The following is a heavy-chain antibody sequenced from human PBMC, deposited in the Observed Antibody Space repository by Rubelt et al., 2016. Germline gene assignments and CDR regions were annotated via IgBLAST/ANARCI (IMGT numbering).Heavy chain of an antibody. J-gene: IGHJ6*02. Sequence: QVQLQESGPGLVKPSETLSLTCTVSGGSITSSYLNWIRQPPGKGLEWIGSIYYSGSTYYNPSLNSRYTISVDTYKKQFSLRLGSVTAADTAVYYCAGHDSSSSSGPTYGMDVWGQGTTVTVSS. V-gene: IGHV4-59*05. CDR2: IYYSGST. CDR1: GGSITSSY. D-gene: IGHD6-6*01. CDR3: AGHDSSSSSGPTYGMDV.